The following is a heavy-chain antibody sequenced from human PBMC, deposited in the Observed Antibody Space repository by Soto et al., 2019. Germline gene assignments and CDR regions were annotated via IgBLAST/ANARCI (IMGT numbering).Heavy chain of an antibody. D-gene: IGHD6-13*01. Sequence: QVQLQESGPGLVKPSETLSLTCTVSGGSISSYYWSWIRQPPGKGLEWIGYIYYSGSTNYNPSLTSRVTISVDTSKNQFSLKLSSVTAADTAVYYCARAAAAGPDYFDYWGQGTLVTVSS. J-gene: IGHJ4*02. CDR2: IYYSGST. CDR1: GGSISSYY. CDR3: ARAAAAGPDYFDY. V-gene: IGHV4-59*01.